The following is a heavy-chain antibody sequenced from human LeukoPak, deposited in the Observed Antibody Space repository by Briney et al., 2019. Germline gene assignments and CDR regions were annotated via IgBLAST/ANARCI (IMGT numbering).Heavy chain of an antibody. CDR1: GGSISSSSYS. CDR3: ARGGGMTTVTTVDY. Sequence: SETLSLTCSVSGGSISSSSYSWGWIRQPPGKGLEWIGYIYYSGSTNYNPSLKSRVTISVDTSKNQFSLKLSSVTAADTAVYYCARGGGMTTVTTVDYWGQGTLVTVSS. V-gene: IGHV4-61*05. J-gene: IGHJ4*02. D-gene: IGHD4-17*01. CDR2: IYYSGST.